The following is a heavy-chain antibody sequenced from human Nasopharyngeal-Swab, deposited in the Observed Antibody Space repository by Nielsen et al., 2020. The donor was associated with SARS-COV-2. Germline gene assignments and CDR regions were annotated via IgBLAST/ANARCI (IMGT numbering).Heavy chain of an antibody. D-gene: IGHD6-19*01. J-gene: IGHJ4*02. Sequence: GESLKISCSASGFTFSSYAMHWVRQAPGKGLEYVSAISSNGGSTYYADSVKGRFTISRDNSKNTLYLQMSSLRAEDTAVYYCAKVNVAVVYYFDYWGQGTLATVSS. CDR2: ISSNGGST. CDR3: AKVNVAVVYYFDY. CDR1: GFTFSSYA. V-gene: IGHV3-64D*06.